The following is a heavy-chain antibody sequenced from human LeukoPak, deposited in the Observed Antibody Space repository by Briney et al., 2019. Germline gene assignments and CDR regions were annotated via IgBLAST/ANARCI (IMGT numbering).Heavy chain of an antibody. J-gene: IGHJ4*02. CDR3: ARDSSSGWYGEDY. CDR2: INSDGSTT. CDR1: GFTFSAYW. Sequence: GGSLRLSCAASGFTFSAYWMHWVRQAPGKGLVWVSRINSDGSTTNYADSVKGRFTISRDNAKNSLYLQMNSLRAEDTALYYCARDSSSGWYGEDYWGQGTLVTVSS. D-gene: IGHD6-19*01. V-gene: IGHV3-74*01.